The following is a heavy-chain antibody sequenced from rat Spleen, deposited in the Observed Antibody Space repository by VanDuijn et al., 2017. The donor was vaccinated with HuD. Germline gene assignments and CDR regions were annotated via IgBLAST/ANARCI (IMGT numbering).Heavy chain of an antibody. J-gene: IGHJ2*01. V-gene: IGHV5S23*01. CDR1: GFTFNAYD. Sequence: EVQLVESDGGLVQPGRSLKLSCAASGFTFNAYDMAWVRQAPTEGLEWVASISPSGGSTYYRDSVKGRFTISRDDAKSTLSLQMDSLRSEDTATYYCARRHYGYTDYFDHWGQGVMVTVSS. CDR2: ISPSGGST. D-gene: IGHD1-9*01. CDR3: ARRHYGYTDYFDH.